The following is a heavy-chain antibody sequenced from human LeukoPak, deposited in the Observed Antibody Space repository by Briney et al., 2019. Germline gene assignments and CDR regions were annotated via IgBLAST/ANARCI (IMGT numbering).Heavy chain of an antibody. Sequence: GSLRLSCAASGFTFTAYGMHWVSLAPGKGLEWVALIWHDGSSEYYAESVKGRFSISRDTSKNTVYLQMNSLRAEDTAMYHCARDRLSSSQNNYIDYWGQGTLVTVSS. J-gene: IGHJ4*02. CDR3: ARDRLSSSQNNYIDY. CDR1: GFTFTAYG. CDR2: IWHDGSSE. V-gene: IGHV3-33*01. D-gene: IGHD6-13*01.